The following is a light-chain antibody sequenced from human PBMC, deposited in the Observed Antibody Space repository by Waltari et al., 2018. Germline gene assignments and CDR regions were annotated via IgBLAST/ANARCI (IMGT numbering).Light chain of an antibody. CDR2: VNSDGSH. CDR1: SGHSSNV. Sequence: QIVLTQSPSASASLGASVKLTCTLSSGHSSNVIAWLQQQPEKGPRYLMKVNSDGSHSKGDEIPDRFSGSSSGAERYLTISSVQPEDEADYYCQTGGHGTWVFGGGTKLTVL. V-gene: IGLV4-69*01. CDR3: QTGGHGTWV. J-gene: IGLJ3*02.